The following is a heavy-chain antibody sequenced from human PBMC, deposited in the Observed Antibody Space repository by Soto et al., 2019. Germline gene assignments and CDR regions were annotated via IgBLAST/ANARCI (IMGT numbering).Heavy chain of an antibody. CDR3: AKAGGVWSKGYGMDV. CDR2: ISWNSGSI. D-gene: IGHD2-21*01. J-gene: IGHJ6*02. Sequence: EVQLVDSGGGLVQPGRSLRLSCAASGFTFDDYAMHWVRQAPGKGLEWVSGISWNSGSIGYADSVRGRFNISRDNAKNSLYLQMNSLRAEDTALYYCAKAGGVWSKGYGMDVWGQGTTVTVSS. V-gene: IGHV3-9*01. CDR1: GFTFDDYA.